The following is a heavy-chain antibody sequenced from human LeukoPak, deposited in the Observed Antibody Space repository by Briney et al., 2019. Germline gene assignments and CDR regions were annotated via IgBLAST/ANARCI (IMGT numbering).Heavy chain of an antibody. V-gene: IGHV4-34*01. D-gene: IGHD1-20*01. CDR2: INHSGST. CDR1: DGSFSGYY. J-gene: IGHJ4*02. Sequence: PSETLSLTCAVYDGSFSGYYWSWIRRPPGKGLEWIGEINHSGSTNYNPSLKSRVTISVDTSKNQFSLKLSSVTAADTAVYYCARGGVTGTTAPFDYWGQGTLVTVSS. CDR3: ARGGVTGTTAPFDY.